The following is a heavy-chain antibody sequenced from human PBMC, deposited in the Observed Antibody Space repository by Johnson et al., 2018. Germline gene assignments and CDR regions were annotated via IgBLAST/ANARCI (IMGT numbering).Heavy chain of an antibody. CDR2: ISWNSGIK. J-gene: IGHJ3*01. D-gene: IGHD3-10*01. CDR3: AKSLGFGSGSYHYAFDV. Sequence: VQLGQGGGGLVQPGRSLRLSCAASGFIFDDYDMQWVRQAPGKGLEWVSGISWNSGIKGYAASVKGRFTISKDNAKNYLYLQMNSLRAEDTALYYCAKSLGFGSGSYHYAFDVLGQGTMVTVSS. V-gene: IGHV3-9*01. CDR1: GFIFDDYD.